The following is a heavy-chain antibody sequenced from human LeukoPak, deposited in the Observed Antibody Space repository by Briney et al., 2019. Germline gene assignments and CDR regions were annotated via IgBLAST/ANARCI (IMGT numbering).Heavy chain of an antibody. CDR2: ISSSSSTI. CDR3: ARDMSGPDAFDI. D-gene: IGHD3-3*01. V-gene: IGHV3-48*01. CDR1: GFTFSSYS. J-gene: IGHJ3*02. Sequence: PGGSLRLSCAASGFTFSSYSMNWVRQAPGKGLEWVSYISSSSSTICYADSVKGRFTISRDNAKNSLYLQMNSLRAEYTAVYYCARDMSGPDAFDIWGQGTMVTVSS.